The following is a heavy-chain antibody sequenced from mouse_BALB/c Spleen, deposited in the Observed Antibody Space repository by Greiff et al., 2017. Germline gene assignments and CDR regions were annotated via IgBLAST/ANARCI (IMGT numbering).Heavy chain of an antibody. V-gene: IGHV5-6-4*01. CDR1: GFTFSSYT. J-gene: IGHJ2*01. CDR3: TRDKWSDFDY. D-gene: IGHD1-3*01. CDR2: ISSGGSYT. Sequence: EVQGVESGGGLVKPGGSLKLSCAASGFTFSSYTMSWVRQTPEKRLEWVATISSGGSYTYYPDSVKGRFTISRDNAKNTLYLQMSSLKSEDTAMYYCTRDKWSDFDYWGQGTTLTVSS.